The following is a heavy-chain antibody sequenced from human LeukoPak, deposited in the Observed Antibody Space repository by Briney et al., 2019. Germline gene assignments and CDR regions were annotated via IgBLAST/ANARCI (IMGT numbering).Heavy chain of an antibody. CDR2: INHSGST. Sequence: EWIGEINHSGSTNYNPSLKSRVTISVDTSKNQFSLKLSSVTAADTAVYYCARGRGTVTHDYWGQGTLVTVSS. J-gene: IGHJ4*02. D-gene: IGHD4-17*01. CDR3: ARGRGTVTHDY. V-gene: IGHV4-34*01.